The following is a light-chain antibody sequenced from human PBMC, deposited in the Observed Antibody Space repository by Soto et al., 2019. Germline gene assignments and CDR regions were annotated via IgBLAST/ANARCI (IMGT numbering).Light chain of an antibody. Sequence: EIVLSQSPGTLSLSPGETASLSCRASQNVRGSYLAWYQQKPGQAPRLLISAASRRATGVPDRFSGSGSGTDFTLTISRLEPEDFAVYYCQQYGSSSSTFGGGTKVGIK. CDR3: QQYGSSSST. CDR2: AAS. J-gene: IGKJ4*01. CDR1: QNVRGSY. V-gene: IGKV3-20*01.